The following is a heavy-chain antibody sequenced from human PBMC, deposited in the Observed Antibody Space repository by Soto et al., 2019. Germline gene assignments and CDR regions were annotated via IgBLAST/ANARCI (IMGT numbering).Heavy chain of an antibody. CDR1: GFILRTNG. CDR3: AGHGGYSY. V-gene: IGHV3-23*01. CDR2: FFGSGDDA. J-gene: IGHJ4*02. Sequence: EVQLSESGGGLVQPGGSLRLSCAATGFILRTNGVSWVRQAPGKGLEWVSSFFGSGDDAYYAGSVKGRFTISRDNSKNTLYLQMNSLRPEDTALYYCAGHGGYSYLGQGTVVTVSS. D-gene: IGHD2-21*02.